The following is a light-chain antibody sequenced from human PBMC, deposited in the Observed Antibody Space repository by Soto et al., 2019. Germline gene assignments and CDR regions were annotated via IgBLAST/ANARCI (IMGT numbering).Light chain of an antibody. J-gene: IGKJ4*01. V-gene: IGKV1-5*01. Sequence: DIQMTQSPSTLSASVGDRVTITCRASQSISSRLAWYQHKPGKAPNLLIHDASSLESGVPSRFSGSGSGTEFTLTISSLQPDDFATYYCQKYNSAPLTFGGGTKVDIK. CDR1: QSISSR. CDR2: DAS. CDR3: QKYNSAPLT.